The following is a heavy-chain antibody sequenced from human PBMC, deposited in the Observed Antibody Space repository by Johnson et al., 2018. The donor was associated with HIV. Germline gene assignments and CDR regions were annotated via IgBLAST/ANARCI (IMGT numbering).Heavy chain of an antibody. CDR3: LQDGYCSSANCHTGAFDV. CDR2: INSDGSST. J-gene: IGHJ3*01. D-gene: IGHD2-2*02. Sequence: VQLVESGGGLVQPGGSLRLSCAASGFTFSSYWMHWVRQAPGKGLVWVSRINSDGSSTSYADSVQGRFTISRDNAKNTLYLQMNSLRVEDTAVYFCLQDGYCSSANCHTGAFDVWGRGTTVTVSS. CDR1: GFTFSSYW. V-gene: IGHV3-74*02.